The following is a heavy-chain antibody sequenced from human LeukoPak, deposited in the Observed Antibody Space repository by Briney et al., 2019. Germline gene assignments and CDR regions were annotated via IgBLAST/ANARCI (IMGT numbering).Heavy chain of an antibody. Sequence: ASVKVSCKVSGYTLTELSMHWVRQAPGKGLEWMGGLDPEDGETIYAQKFQGRVTMTEDTSTDTAYMELSSLRSEDTAVYYCATDVKSGSHLLGMDVWGQGTTVTVSS. CDR2: LDPEDGET. CDR3: ATDVKSGSHLLGMDV. J-gene: IGHJ6*02. D-gene: IGHD1-26*01. CDR1: GYTLTELS. V-gene: IGHV1-24*01.